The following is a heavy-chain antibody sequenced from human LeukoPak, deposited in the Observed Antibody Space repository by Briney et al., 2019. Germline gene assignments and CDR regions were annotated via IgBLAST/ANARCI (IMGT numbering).Heavy chain of an antibody. CDR2: ISGSGGST. V-gene: IGHV3-23*01. CDR3: AKVSYDRSGYSFDY. J-gene: IGHJ4*02. D-gene: IGHD3-22*01. CDR1: GFTFSSYA. Sequence: GGSLRLSCAASGFTFSSYAMSWVRQAPGKGLEWVSAISGSGGSTYYADSVKGRFTISRDNSKSTLYLKMDSLRAEDTAVYYCAKVSYDRSGYSFDYWGQGTLVTVSS.